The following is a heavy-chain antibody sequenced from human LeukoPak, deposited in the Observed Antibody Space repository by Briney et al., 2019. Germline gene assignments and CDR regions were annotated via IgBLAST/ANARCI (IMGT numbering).Heavy chain of an antibody. V-gene: IGHV3-21*01. CDR1: GFTFSSYA. CDR3: ARGVVRYFDY. D-gene: IGHD3-9*01. J-gene: IGHJ4*02. Sequence: GGSLRLSCAASGFTFSSYAMSWVRQAPGKGLEWVSSISSSSSYIYYADSVKGRFTISRDNAKNSLYLQMNSLRAEDTAVYYCARGVVRYFDYWGQGTLVTVSS. CDR2: ISSSSSYI.